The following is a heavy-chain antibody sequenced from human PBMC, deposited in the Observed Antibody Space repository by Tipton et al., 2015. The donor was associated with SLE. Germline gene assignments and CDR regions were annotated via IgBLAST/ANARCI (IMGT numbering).Heavy chain of an antibody. D-gene: IGHD1-26*01. Sequence: SLRLSCAASGFTFSRHAMNWVRQAPGKGLEWVSAISGSGGSTYYADSVKGRFTISRDNSKNTLYLQMNSLRAEDTAVYYCAKDGGSYQGEFDYWGQGTLVTVSS. CDR2: ISGSGGST. CDR1: GFTFSRHA. J-gene: IGHJ4*02. CDR3: AKDGGSYQGEFDY. V-gene: IGHV3-23*01.